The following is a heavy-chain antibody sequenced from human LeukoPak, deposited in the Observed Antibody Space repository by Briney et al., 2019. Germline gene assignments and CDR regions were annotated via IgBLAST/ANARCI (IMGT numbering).Heavy chain of an antibody. D-gene: IGHD3-22*01. J-gene: IGHJ4*02. CDR3: ARERALIPYDSSGYIDY. CDR1: GGSISSYY. Sequence: SETLSLTCTVSGGSISSYYWSWIRQPPGKGLEWLGYIYYSGSTNYNPSLKSRVTISVDTSKNQFSLKLGSVTAADTAVYYCARERALIPYDSSGYIDYWGQGTLVTVSS. V-gene: IGHV4-59*12. CDR2: IYYSGST.